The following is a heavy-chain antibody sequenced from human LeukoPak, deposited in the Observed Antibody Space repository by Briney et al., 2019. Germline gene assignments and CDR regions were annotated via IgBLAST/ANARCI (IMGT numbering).Heavy chain of an antibody. CDR3: ARVPYSDRIEFYYMDV. D-gene: IGHD6-13*01. CDR1: GGSVNSFF. J-gene: IGHJ6*03. CDR2: ITYSGSA. Sequence: PSETLSLTCSVSGGSVNSFFWSWIRQSPGKPLEWIAYITYSGSANYKPSLKSRVTISLDTSKNQLSLRLTSVTAADTAVYYCARVPYSDRIEFYYMDVWGKGTTVTVSS. V-gene: IGHV4-59*02.